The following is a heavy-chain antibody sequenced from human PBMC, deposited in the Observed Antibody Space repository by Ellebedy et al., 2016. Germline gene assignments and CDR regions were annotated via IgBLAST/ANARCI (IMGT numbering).Heavy chain of an antibody. Sequence: ASVKVSCXASGYTFTSYGISWVRQAPGQGLEWMGWINPNSGGTNYAQKFQGRVTMTRDTSISTAYMELSRLRSDDTAVYYCARDKGGIVVVPAAIHFDYWGQGTLVTVSS. CDR1: GYTFTSYG. J-gene: IGHJ4*02. D-gene: IGHD2-2*01. V-gene: IGHV1-2*02. CDR2: INPNSGGT. CDR3: ARDKGGIVVVPAAIHFDY.